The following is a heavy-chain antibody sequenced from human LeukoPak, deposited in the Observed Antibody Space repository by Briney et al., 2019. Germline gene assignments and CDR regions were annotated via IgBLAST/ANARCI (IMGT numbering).Heavy chain of an antibody. J-gene: IGHJ4*02. Sequence: PSETLSLTCAVYGGSFSGYYWSWIRQPPGKGLEWIGEINHSGSTNYNPSLKSRVTISVDTSKNQFSLKLSSVTAADTAVYYCARGPNYDFWSGYTDWGQGTLVTVYS. CDR3: ARGPNYDFWSGYTD. CDR2: INHSGST. V-gene: IGHV4-34*01. CDR1: GGSFSGYY. D-gene: IGHD3-3*01.